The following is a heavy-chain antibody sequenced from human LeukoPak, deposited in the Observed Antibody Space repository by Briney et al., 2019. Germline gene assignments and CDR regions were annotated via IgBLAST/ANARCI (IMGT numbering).Heavy chain of an antibody. CDR2: ISYDGSNK. CDR3: AKELVNYGMDV. Sequence: GGSLRLSCAASGFTFSSYGMHWVRQAPGKGLEWVAVISYDGSNKYYVDSVKGRFTISRDNSKNTLYLQMNSLRAEDTAVYYCAKELVNYGMDVWGQGTTVTVSS. CDR1: GFTFSSYG. J-gene: IGHJ6*02. V-gene: IGHV3-30*18. D-gene: IGHD2-2*01.